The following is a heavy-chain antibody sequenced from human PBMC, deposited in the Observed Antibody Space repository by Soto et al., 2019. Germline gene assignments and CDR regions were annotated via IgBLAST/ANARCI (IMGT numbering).Heavy chain of an antibody. CDR3: ARRYGSSFAF. J-gene: IGHJ4*02. CDR2: IYYSGST. Sequence: SETLSLTCTVSGGSISSYYWSWIRQPPGKGLEWIGYIYYSGSTNYNPSLKSRVTISVDTSKNQFSLKLSSVTAADTAVYYCARRYGSSFAFWGKGTLVTVSS. V-gene: IGHV4-59*08. D-gene: IGHD6-13*01. CDR1: GGSISSYY.